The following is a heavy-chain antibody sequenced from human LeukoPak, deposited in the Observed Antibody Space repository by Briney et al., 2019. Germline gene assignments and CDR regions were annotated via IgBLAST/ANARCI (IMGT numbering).Heavy chain of an antibody. J-gene: IGHJ5*02. Sequence: SQTLSLTCAVSGGSISSGGYSWSWIRQPPGKGLEWIGYIYHSGSTYYNPSLKSRVTISVDRSKNQFSLKLSSVTAADTAVYYCAGAFGGNSEVDPWGQGTLVTVSS. D-gene: IGHD2-21*02. CDR2: IYHSGST. V-gene: IGHV4-30-2*01. CDR3: AGAFGGNSEVDP. CDR1: GGSISSGGYS.